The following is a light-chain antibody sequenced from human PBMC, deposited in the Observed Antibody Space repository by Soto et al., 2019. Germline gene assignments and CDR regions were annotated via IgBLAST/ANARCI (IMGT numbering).Light chain of an antibody. J-gene: IGLJ1*01. CDR3: DSYTSSSSYV. CDR2: DVS. Sequence: QSALTQPASVSGSPGQSITISCTGTSSDVGGYKYVSWYQQHPGKAPKLMIYDVSNRPSGVSDRFSGSKSGNTASLTISGLHSEDEADYYCDSYTSSSSYVFGTGTKLTVL. CDR1: SSDVGGYKY. V-gene: IGLV2-14*01.